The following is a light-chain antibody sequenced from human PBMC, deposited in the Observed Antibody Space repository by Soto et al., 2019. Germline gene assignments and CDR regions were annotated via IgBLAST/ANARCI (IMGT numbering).Light chain of an antibody. CDR1: QGISTY. Sequence: DIQMTQSPSSLSASVGDIVTITCRASQGISTYLNWYQQKPGKAPKLLIYAASSLQSGVPSRFSGSGSGTEFTLTIRSLQPDDFATYYCQQYNTYLWTFGQGTKVDIK. J-gene: IGKJ1*01. V-gene: IGKV1-16*01. CDR2: AAS. CDR3: QQYNTYLWT.